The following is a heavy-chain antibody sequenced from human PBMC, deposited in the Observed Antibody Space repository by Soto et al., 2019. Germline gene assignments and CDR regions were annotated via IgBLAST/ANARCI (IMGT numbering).Heavy chain of an antibody. Sequence: GGSLRLSCAASGFTFRSYEMNWVRQAPGKGLEWVSYISNSGGSIYYADSVKGRFTISRDNARNSLYLQMTSLRAEDTAVYYCARVQHYDILADSYGYGMDVWSQGTTVTVSS. CDR2: ISNSGGSI. CDR1: GFTFRSYE. V-gene: IGHV3-48*03. CDR3: ARVQHYDILADSYGYGMDV. D-gene: IGHD3-9*01. J-gene: IGHJ6*02.